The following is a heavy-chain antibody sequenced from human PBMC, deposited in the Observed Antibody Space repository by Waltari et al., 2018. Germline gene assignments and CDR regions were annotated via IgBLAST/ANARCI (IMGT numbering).Heavy chain of an antibody. J-gene: IGHJ4*02. CDR2: IPGDGGST. Sequence: VQVLESGGGLVQPGGSLRLSCAASGFTFRSYAMTWVLQAPGKGLEWCSAIPGDGGSTYYADSVKGRFTISRDNSKNTVYLQMNSLRAEDTAIYYCAKDRQGVWDYWGQGTLVTVSS. D-gene: IGHD2-8*01. CDR1: GFTFRSYA. CDR3: AKDRQGVWDY. V-gene: IGHV3-23*01.